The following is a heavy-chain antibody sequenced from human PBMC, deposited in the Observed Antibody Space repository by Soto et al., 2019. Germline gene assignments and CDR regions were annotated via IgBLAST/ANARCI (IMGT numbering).Heavy chain of an antibody. CDR3: VRVREHWDGGSGYPFDS. CDR1: GVIFSNYW. J-gene: IGHJ4*02. CDR2: IKQDGSEQ. Sequence: EVQLVESGGGLVQPGGSLKLSCAVSGVIFSNYWMTWVRQVPGKGLEWVANIKQDGSEQYYVDSMKGRFTISRDDAKNSLYLQMNRLRAEDTAVYDCVRVREHWDGGSGYPFDSLGQGTLVTVSS. D-gene: IGHD2-15*01. V-gene: IGHV3-7*01.